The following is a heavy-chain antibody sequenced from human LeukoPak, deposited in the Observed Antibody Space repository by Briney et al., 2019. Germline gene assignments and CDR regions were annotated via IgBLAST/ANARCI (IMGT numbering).Heavy chain of an antibody. Sequence: KSSETLSLTCTVSGGSISSYYWSWIRQPPGKGLEWIGYIYYSGSTNYNPSLKSRVTISVDTSKNQFSLKLSSVTAADTAVYYCARYHDFWSGHDYWGQGTLVTVSS. V-gene: IGHV4-59*08. CDR2: IYYSGST. J-gene: IGHJ4*02. CDR1: GGSISSYY. D-gene: IGHD3-3*01. CDR3: ARYHDFWSGHDY.